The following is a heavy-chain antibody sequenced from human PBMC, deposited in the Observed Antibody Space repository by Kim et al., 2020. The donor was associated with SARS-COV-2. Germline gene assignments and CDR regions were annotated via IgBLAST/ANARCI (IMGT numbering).Heavy chain of an antibody. CDR1: GGSISSSSYY. J-gene: IGHJ4*02. Sequence: SETLSLTCTVSGGSISSSSYYWGWIRQPPGKGLEWIGSIYYSGSTYYNPSLKSRVTISVDTSKNQFSLKLSSVTAADTAVYYCARAGSGGYYYVSDYWGQGTLVTVSS. D-gene: IGHD3-22*01. V-gene: IGHV4-39*07. CDR3: ARAGSGGYYYVSDY. CDR2: IYYSGST.